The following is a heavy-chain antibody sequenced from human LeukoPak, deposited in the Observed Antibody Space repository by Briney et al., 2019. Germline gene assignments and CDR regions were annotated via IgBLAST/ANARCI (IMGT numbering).Heavy chain of an antibody. CDR1: GGSISSYY. D-gene: IGHD5-12*01. J-gene: IGHJ4*02. V-gene: IGHV4-59*08. CDR3: ARQGGVATTFDY. CDR2: IYYSGST. Sequence: KTSETLSLTCTVSGGSISSYYWSWIRQPPGKGLEWIGYIYYSGSTNYNPSLKSRVTISVDTSKNQFSLKLSSVTAADTAVYYCARQGGVATTFDYWGQGTLVTVSS.